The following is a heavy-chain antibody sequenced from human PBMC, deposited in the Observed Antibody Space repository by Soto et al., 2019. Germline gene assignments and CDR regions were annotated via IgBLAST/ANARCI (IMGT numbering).Heavy chain of an antibody. V-gene: IGHV3-11*01. CDR2: NSSSGSTI. Sequence: QVQLVESGGGLVKPGGSLRLSCAASGFTFSDYYMSWIRQAPGKGLEWVSYNSSSGSTIYYADSVKGRFTISRDNAKNSLYLQMNSLRAEDTAVYYCARDMATVTTTHGEDAFDIWGQGTMVTVSS. D-gene: IGHD4-17*01. J-gene: IGHJ3*02. CDR3: ARDMATVTTTHGEDAFDI. CDR1: GFTFSDYY.